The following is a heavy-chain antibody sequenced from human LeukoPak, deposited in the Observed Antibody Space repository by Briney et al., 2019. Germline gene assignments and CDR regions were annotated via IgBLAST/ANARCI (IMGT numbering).Heavy chain of an antibody. Sequence: ASVKVSCKAPGYTFTGYYMHWVRQAPGQGLEWMGWINPNSGGTNYAQKFQGGVTMTRDTSISTAYVELSRLRSDDTAVYYCARGLNYQLLPPFHYWGQGTLVTVSS. CDR1: GYTFTGYY. D-gene: IGHD2-2*01. CDR3: ARGLNYQLLPPFHY. V-gene: IGHV1-2*02. J-gene: IGHJ4*02. CDR2: INPNSGGT.